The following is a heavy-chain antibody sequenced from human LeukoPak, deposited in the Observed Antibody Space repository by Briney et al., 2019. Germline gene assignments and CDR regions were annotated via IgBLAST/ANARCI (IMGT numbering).Heavy chain of an antibody. CDR2: IRYDARNK. V-gene: IGHV3-30*02. D-gene: IGHD3-9*01. Sequence: GGSLRLSCAASGFTFRAYGMHWVRQAPGKGLEWVAFIRYDARNKYYADSVKGRFTISRDNSKNTLYLQMNSLRAEDTAVYYCAKDGKYYDISGAYYCDYWGQGTLVTVSS. CDR3: AKDGKYYDISGAYYCDY. J-gene: IGHJ4*02. CDR1: GFTFRAYG.